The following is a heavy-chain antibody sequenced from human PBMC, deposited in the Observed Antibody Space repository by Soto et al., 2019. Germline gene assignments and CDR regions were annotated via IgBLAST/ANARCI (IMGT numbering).Heavy chain of an antibody. Sequence: EVQLLESGGGLVQPGGSLRLSCAASGFTFSSYARSWVRQAPGKGLEWVSAISGSGGSTYYADSVKGRFTISGDNSKNTLYLQMNILRAEHTAVYDCTNHLWFGDLSNWGQGTLVTVSS. J-gene: IGHJ4*02. CDR2: ISGSGGST. V-gene: IGHV3-23*01. D-gene: IGHD3-10*01. CDR3: TNHLWFGDLSN. CDR1: GFTFSSYA.